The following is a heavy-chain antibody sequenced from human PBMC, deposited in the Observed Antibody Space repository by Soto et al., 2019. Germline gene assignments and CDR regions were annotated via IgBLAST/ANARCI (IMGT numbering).Heavy chain of an antibody. CDR1: GGSISSSNW. V-gene: IGHV4-4*02. CDR2: IYHSGST. D-gene: IGHD6-19*01. J-gene: IGHJ4*02. Sequence: QVQPQESGPGLVKPSGTLSLTCAVSGGSISSSNWWSWVRQPPGKGLEWIGEIYHSGSTNYNPSLMIRVTISVDKSKNQFYLKLSSVTAADTAVYYCARVRKMYSSGWYDDYWGQGTLVTVSS. CDR3: ARVRKMYSSGWYDDY.